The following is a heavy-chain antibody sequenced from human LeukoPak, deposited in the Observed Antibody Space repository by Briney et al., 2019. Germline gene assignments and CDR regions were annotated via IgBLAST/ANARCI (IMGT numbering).Heavy chain of an antibody. CDR2: INWNGGST. CDR1: GFTFDDYG. Sequence: GGSLRLSCAASGFTFDDYGMSWVRQAPGKGLEWVSGINWNGGSTGYADSIKGRFTISRDNSKNTLYLQMNTLRAEDTAIYYCASSYGSSAYYPFDYWGQGTLVTVFS. CDR3: ASSYGSSAYYPFDY. J-gene: IGHJ4*02. V-gene: IGHV3-20*04. D-gene: IGHD3-22*01.